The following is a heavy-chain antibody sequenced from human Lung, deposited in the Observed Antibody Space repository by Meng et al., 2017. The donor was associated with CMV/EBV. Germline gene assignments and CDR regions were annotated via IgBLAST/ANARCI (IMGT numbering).Heavy chain of an antibody. CDR3: AKVSAGNCATASCPPDS. D-gene: IGHD2-2*01. Sequence: GESLKISCAASGFSFGIYGMDWVRQAPGKGLEWVAYIHHAGGYKQYADSVMGRSTISRDNSKNTLYLQRNRLRGEDTALYFCAKVSAGNCATASCPPDSWGTGTXVTGAS. V-gene: IGHV3-30*02. CDR1: GFSFGIYG. J-gene: IGHJ5*01. CDR2: IHHAGGYK.